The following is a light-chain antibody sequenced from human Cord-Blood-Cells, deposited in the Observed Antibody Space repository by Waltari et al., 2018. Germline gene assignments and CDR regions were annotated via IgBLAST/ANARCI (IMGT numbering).Light chain of an antibody. CDR2: DAS. V-gene: IGKV3-11*01. Sequence: EIVLTQSPATLSLSPGERATLSCRASQSVSSYLAWYQQKPGQAPRPLIYDASNSATGIPARFSGSESGTDFTLTISSLEPEDFAVYYCQQRSNWPPLTFGGGTKVEIK. J-gene: IGKJ4*01. CDR3: QQRSNWPPLT. CDR1: QSVSSY.